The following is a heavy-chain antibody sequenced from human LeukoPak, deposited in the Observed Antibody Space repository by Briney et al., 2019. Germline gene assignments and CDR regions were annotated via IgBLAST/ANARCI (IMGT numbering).Heavy chain of an antibody. CDR2: IYHSGST. D-gene: IGHD2-2*01. CDR1: GGSISSGGYS. V-gene: IGHV4-30-2*01. CDR3: ARAKGYCSSTSCYYWFDP. J-gene: IGHJ5*02. Sequence: PSQTLSLTCAVSGGSISSGGYSWSWIRQPPGKGLEWIGYIYHSGSTYYNPSLKSRVTISVDRSKNQFSLKLSSVTAADTAVYYCARAKGYCSSTSCYYWFDPWGREPWSPSPQ.